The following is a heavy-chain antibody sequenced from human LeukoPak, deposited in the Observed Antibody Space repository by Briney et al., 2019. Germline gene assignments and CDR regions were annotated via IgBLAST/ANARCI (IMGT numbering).Heavy chain of an antibody. D-gene: IGHD6-6*01. V-gene: IGHV3-48*01. CDR1: GFTFSSYS. CDR3: ARIAARSPFDY. Sequence: GGSLRLSCAASGFTFSSYSMNWVRQAPGKGLEWVSYISSSSITIYYADSVKGRFTISRDNAKNSLYLQMNSLRAEDTAVYYCARIAARSPFDYWGQGTLVTVSS. CDR2: ISSSSITI. J-gene: IGHJ4*02.